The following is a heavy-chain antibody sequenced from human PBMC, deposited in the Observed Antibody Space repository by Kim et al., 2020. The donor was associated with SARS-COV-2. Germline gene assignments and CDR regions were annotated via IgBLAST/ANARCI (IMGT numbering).Heavy chain of an antibody. CDR1: GFTFSIYW. Sequence: GGSLRLSCAASGFTFSIYWMHWVRQAPGKGLVWVSRINGDGSSTNYADSVKGRFSISRDNAKNTLYLQMNSLRAEDTAVYYCARGVKVSGSQFDYWGQGTLVTVSS. V-gene: IGHV3-74*01. J-gene: IGHJ4*02. D-gene: IGHD1-26*01. CDR3: ARGVKVSGSQFDY. CDR2: INGDGSST.